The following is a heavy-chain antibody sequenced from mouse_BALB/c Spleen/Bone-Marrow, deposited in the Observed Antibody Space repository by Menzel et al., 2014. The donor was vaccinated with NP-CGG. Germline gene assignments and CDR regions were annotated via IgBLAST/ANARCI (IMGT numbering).Heavy chain of an antibody. CDR3: TTGFAY. CDR1: GFTFSNYW. CDR2: IRLKSHNYAT. Sequence: EVKLVESGGGLVQPGGSMKLSCVASGFTFSNYWMYWVRQSPEKGLEWVAEIRLKSHNYATRYAESVKGRFTISRDDSKSSVYLQMNNLRAEDTGIYYCTTGFAYWGQGTLVTVSA. J-gene: IGHJ3*01. V-gene: IGHV6-6*02.